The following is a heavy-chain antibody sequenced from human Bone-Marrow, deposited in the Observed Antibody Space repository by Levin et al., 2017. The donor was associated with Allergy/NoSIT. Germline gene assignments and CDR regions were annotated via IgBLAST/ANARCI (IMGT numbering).Heavy chain of an antibody. D-gene: IGHD3-3*01. J-gene: IGHJ1*01. CDR1: GSTFSTYA. Sequence: GESLKISCAASGSTFSTYAMHWVRQAPDKGLDWVAFISNDGTNNNYADSVKGRFTISRDNSNNTLYLQMNSLRAEDTAVYFCARGHGGNFWSDYNAGTDTESFQRWGQGTLVTVAS. V-gene: IGHV3-30*04. CDR3: ARGHGGNFWSDYNAGTDTESFQR. CDR2: ISNDGTNN.